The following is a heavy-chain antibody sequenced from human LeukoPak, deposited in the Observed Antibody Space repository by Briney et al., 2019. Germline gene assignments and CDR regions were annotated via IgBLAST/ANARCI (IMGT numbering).Heavy chain of an antibody. D-gene: IGHD2-2*01. J-gene: IGHJ5*02. Sequence: GGSVRLSCAASGFTFSSYAMSWVRQAPGKGLEWVSAISGSGGSTYYADSVKGRFTISRDNSKNTLYLQMNSLRAEDTAVYYCAKVREYQLLFWFDPWGQGTLVTVSS. CDR3: AKVREYQLLFWFDP. V-gene: IGHV3-23*01. CDR1: GFTFSSYA. CDR2: ISGSGGST.